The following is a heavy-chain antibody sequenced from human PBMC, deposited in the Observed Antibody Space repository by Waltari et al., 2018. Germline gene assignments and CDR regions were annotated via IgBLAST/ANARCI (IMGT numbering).Heavy chain of an antibody. CDR1: GGSISSYY. J-gene: IGHJ6*02. CDR2: IYTSGST. V-gene: IGHV4-4*07. D-gene: IGHD2-15*01. CDR3: ARGRVVVAATDYYYYYGMDV. Sequence: QVQLQESGPGLVKPSETLSLTCTVSGGSISSYYWSWIRQRAGKGLEWIGRIYTSGSTNYNPSLKSRVTMSVDTSKNQFSLKLSSVTAADTAVYYCARGRVVVAATDYYYYYGMDVWGQGTTVTVSS.